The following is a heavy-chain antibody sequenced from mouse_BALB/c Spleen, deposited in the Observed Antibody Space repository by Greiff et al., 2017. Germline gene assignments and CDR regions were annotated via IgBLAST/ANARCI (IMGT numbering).Heavy chain of an antibody. J-gene: IGHJ1*01. V-gene: IGHV1-7*01. CDR1: GYTFTSYW. CDR3: ARDGNYRGYFDV. D-gene: IGHD2-1*01. Sequence: QVQLQQSGAELAKPGASVKMSCKASGYTFTSYWMHWVKQRPGQGLEWIGYINPSTGYTEYNQKFKDKATLTADKSSSTAYMQLGSLTSEDSAVYYCARDGNYRGYFDVWGAGTTVTVSS. CDR2: INPSTGYT.